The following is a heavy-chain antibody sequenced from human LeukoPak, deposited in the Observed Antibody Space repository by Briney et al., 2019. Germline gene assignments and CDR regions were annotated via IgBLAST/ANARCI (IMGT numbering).Heavy chain of an antibody. J-gene: IGHJ4*02. CDR3: ARGYGDYGGYFDY. CDR2: ISSNSGTK. Sequence: GGSLRLSCAASGFTLSDHSMNWVRQAPGKGLEWVSYISSNSGTKFYADSVKGRLTISRDKNSLYLQMNSLRAEDTAVYYCARGYGDYGGYFDYWGQGTLVTVS. D-gene: IGHD4-17*01. CDR1: GFTLSDHS. V-gene: IGHV3-48*01.